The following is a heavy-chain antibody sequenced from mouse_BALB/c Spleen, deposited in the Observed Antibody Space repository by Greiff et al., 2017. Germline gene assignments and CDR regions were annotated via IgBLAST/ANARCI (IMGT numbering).Heavy chain of an antibody. D-gene: IGHD2-1*01. Sequence: DVKLVESGGGLVKPGGSLKLSCAASGFTFSSYAMSWVRQSPEKRLEWVAEISSGGSYTYYPDTVTGRFTISRDNAKNTLYLEMSSLRSEDTAMYDCAREREYGNRYCDVWGAGTTVTVSS. CDR2: ISSGGSYT. V-gene: IGHV5-9-4*01. CDR3: AREREYGNRYCDV. CDR1: GFTFSSYA. J-gene: IGHJ1*01.